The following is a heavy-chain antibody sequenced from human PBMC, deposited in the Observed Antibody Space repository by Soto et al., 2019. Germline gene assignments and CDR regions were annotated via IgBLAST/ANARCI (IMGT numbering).Heavy chain of an antibody. CDR1: GDSISSSY. CDR2: IYYGGST. J-gene: IGHJ3*02. V-gene: IGHV4-59*08. Sequence: QVQLQESGPGLVKPSETLSLACSVSGDSISSSYWSWIRQPPGKGLEWIAYIYYGGSTKYNPSLKSRVTTSVDTSKNQFSLKLTSVTAADTAVYYCARPQGGAFDIWGQGTMVTVSS. CDR3: ARPQGGAFDI.